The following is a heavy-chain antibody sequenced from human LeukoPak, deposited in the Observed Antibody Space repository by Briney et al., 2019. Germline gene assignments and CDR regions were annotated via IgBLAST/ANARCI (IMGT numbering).Heavy chain of an antibody. Sequence: ASVKVSCKASGYTFTSYYMHWVRQAPGQGLEWMGIINPSAGSTSNAQKFQGRVTMTRDTSTSTVYMELSSLRSEDTAVYYCARDPSGSSSSAYYYYYMDVWGKGTTVTVSS. V-gene: IGHV1-46*01. D-gene: IGHD6-6*01. CDR1: GYTFTSYY. CDR2: INPSAGST. J-gene: IGHJ6*03. CDR3: ARDPSGSSSSAYYYYYMDV.